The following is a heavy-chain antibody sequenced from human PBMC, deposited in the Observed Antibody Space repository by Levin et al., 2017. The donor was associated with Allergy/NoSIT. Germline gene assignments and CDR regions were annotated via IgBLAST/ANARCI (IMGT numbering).Heavy chain of an antibody. CDR1: GFTVSSNY. CDR3: AGNSGSYRPFDY. J-gene: IGHJ4*02. Sequence: GESLKISCAASGFTVSSNYMSWVRQAPGKGLEWVSVIYSGGSTYYADSVKGRFTIPRDNSKNTLYLQMNSLRAEDTAVYYCAGNSGSYRPFDYWGQGTLVTVSS. D-gene: IGHD1-26*01. CDR2: IYSGGST. V-gene: IGHV3-66*01.